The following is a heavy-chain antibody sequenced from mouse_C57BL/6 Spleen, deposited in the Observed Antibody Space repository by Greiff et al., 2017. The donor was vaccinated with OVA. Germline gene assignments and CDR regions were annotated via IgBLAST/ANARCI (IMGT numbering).Heavy chain of an antibody. V-gene: IGHV1-64*01. CDR3: ARNPTVVAYYFDY. D-gene: IGHD1-1*01. J-gene: IGHJ2*01. CDR2: IHPNSGST. CDR1: GYTFTSYW. Sequence: QVQLQQPGAELVKPGASVKLSCKASGYTFTSYWMHWVKQRPGQGLAWIGMIHPNSGSTNYNEKFKSKATLTVDKSSSTAYMQLSSLTSEDSAVYYCARNPTVVAYYFDYWGQGTTLTVSS.